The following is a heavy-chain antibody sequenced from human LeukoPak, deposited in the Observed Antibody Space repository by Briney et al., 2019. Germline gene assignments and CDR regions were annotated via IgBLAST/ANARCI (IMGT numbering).Heavy chain of an antibody. CDR3: AKLRFVWGSYPHDAFDI. Sequence: GGSLRLSCAASGFTFSSYAMSWVRQAPGKGLEWVSAISGSGGSTYYADSVKSRFTISRDNSKNTLYLQMNSLRAEDTAVYYCAKLRFVWGSYPHDAFDIWGQGTMVTVSS. CDR2: ISGSGGST. D-gene: IGHD3-16*02. CDR1: GFTFSSYA. J-gene: IGHJ3*02. V-gene: IGHV3-23*01.